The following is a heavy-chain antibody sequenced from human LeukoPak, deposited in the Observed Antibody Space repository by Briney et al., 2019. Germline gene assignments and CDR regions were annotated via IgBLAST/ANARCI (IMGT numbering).Heavy chain of an antibody. CDR2: IYTSGST. CDR3: ARDLRFLEWSYFDY. Sequence: PSETLSLTCTVSGGSISSYYWSLIRQPAGKGLEWIGRIYTSGSTNYNPSLKSRVTMSADTSKNQFSLKLSSVTAADTAVYYCARDLRFLEWSYFDYWGQGTLVTVSS. CDR1: GGSISSYY. V-gene: IGHV4-4*07. J-gene: IGHJ4*02. D-gene: IGHD3-3*01.